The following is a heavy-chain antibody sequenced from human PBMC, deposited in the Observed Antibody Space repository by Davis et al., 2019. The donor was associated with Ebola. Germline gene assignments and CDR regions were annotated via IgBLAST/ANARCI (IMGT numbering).Heavy chain of an antibody. V-gene: IGHV1-3*01. CDR1: GYTFTSYY. CDR3: ARVDGGYSYAYFDY. D-gene: IGHD5-18*01. J-gene: IGHJ4*02. Sequence: ASVKVSCKASGYTFTSYYMHWVRQAPGQRLEWMGWINAGNGNTKYSQKFQGRVTITRDTSASTAYMELSSLRSEDTAVYYCARVDGGYSYAYFDYWGQGTLVTVSS. CDR2: INAGNGNT.